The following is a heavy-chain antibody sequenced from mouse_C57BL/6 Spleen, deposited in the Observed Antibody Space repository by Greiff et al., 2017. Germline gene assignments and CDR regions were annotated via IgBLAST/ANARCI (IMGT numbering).Heavy chain of an antibody. Sequence: EVKLQESGEGLVKPGGSLKLSCAASGFTFSSYAMSWVRQTPEKRLEWVAYISSGGDYIYYADTVKGRFTISRDNARNTLYLQMSSLKSEDTAMYYCTRDLGRDRYFDVWGTGTTVTVSS. V-gene: IGHV5-9-1*02. CDR1: GFTFSSYA. CDR2: ISSGGDYI. CDR3: TRDLGRDRYFDV. J-gene: IGHJ1*03. D-gene: IGHD6-1*01.